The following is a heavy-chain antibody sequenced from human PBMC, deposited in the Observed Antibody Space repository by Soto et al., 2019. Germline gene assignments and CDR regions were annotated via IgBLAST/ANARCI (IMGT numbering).Heavy chain of an antibody. Sequence: QVQLVQSGAEEKKPGASVKVSCKASGYTFTSYAMNWVRQAPGQRLEWMGWINAGNGNTKYSQKFQGRVTITRDTSASTAYMELSSLRSEDTAVYYCARAPGYIYGTTWGQGTLVTVSS. CDR1: GYTFTSYA. J-gene: IGHJ5*02. V-gene: IGHV1-3*05. D-gene: IGHD5-18*01. CDR2: INAGNGNT. CDR3: ARAPGYIYGTT.